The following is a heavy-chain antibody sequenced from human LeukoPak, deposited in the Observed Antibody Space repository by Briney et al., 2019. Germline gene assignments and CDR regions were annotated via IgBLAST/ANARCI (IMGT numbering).Heavy chain of an antibody. CDR3: ARAFGYDFADY. J-gene: IGHJ4*02. CDR2: ITLYSDTT. CDR1: GGTISRGDHY. Sequence: SETLSLTCSVSGGTISRGDHYWTWIRQPPGGGLEWMGFITLYSDTTSYNPSLKSRLMISIDTSKNQFSLPLTSVTAADTAVYFCARAFGYDFADYWGQGILVTVSS. D-gene: IGHD2-2*01. V-gene: IGHV4-30-4*01.